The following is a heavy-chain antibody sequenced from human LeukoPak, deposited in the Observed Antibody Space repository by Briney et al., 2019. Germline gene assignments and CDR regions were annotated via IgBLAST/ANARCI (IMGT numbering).Heavy chain of an antibody. J-gene: IGHJ4*02. CDR2: IYYTGNT. CDR3: ARSGSGWNFDS. V-gene: IGHV4-59*08. D-gene: IGHD6-19*01. CDR1: GGSISNYY. Sequence: SETLSLTCAVSGGSISNYYWSWIRQPPGKGLEWVGYIYYTGNTNNNPSLKSRVTISMDTPKNQFSLKLSSVTAADTAVYYCARSGSGWNFDSWGQGTLVTVSS.